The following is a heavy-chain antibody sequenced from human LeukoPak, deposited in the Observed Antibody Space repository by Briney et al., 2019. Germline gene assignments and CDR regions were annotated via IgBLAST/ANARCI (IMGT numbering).Heavy chain of an antibody. D-gene: IGHD1-26*01. Sequence: SVKVSCKASGGTFSNSAISWVRQDPGQGLAWMGGIIPLYRTANYARKFQGRVAITADESTRTVYIELRSLKSEDTAVYFCARGGGPFDYWGQGTLVTVSS. CDR2: IIPLYRTA. V-gene: IGHV1-69*13. CDR3: ARGGGPFDY. J-gene: IGHJ4*02. CDR1: GGTFSNSA.